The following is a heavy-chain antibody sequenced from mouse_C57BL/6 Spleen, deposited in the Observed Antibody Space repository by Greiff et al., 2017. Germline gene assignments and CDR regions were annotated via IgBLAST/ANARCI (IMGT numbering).Heavy chain of an antibody. CDR1: GFNIKNTY. CDR3: ASSQLVDWYFDV. CDR2: IDPANGNT. V-gene: IGHV14-3*01. J-gene: IGHJ1*03. Sequence: EVQLVESVAELVRPGASVKLSCTASGFNIKNTYMHWVKQRPEQGLEWIGRIDPANGNTKYAPKFQGKATITADTSSNTAYLQLSSLTSEDTAIYYCASSQLVDWYFDVWGTGTTVTVSS. D-gene: IGHD4-1*02.